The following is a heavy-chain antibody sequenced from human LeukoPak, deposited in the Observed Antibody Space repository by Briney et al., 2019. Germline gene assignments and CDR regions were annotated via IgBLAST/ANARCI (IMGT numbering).Heavy chain of an antibody. CDR3: ARRDDNGANDY. CDR2: INPNSGGT. CDR1: GYTFTGYY. J-gene: IGHJ4*02. Sequence: ASVKVSCKASGYTFTGYYMHWVRQAPGQGLEWMGWINPNSGGTNYAQKFQGRVTMTRDKSISTAYLQWSSLKASDTAMYYCARRDDNGANDYWGQGTLVTVSS. D-gene: IGHD4-17*01. V-gene: IGHV1-2*02.